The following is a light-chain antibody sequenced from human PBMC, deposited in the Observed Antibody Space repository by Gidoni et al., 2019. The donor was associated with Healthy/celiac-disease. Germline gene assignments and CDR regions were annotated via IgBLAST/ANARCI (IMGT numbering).Light chain of an antibody. CDR3: QQYYSTPYT. J-gene: IGKJ2*01. Sequence: DLVMTQSPDPLAVSLGERATINCKSNQSVLYSSNNKSYLAWYQQKPGQPPKLLIYWASTRESGVPDRFSGSGSGTDFTLTISSLQAEDVAVYYCQQYYSTPYTFGQGTKLEIK. CDR2: WAS. V-gene: IGKV4-1*01. CDR1: QSVLYSSNNKSY.